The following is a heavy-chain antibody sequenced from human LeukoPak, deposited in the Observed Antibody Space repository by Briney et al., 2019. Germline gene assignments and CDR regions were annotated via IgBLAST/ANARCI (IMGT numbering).Heavy chain of an antibody. CDR1: GYTFTSHW. J-gene: IGHJ6*02. Sequence: GESLKISCKTAGYTFTSHWIGWVRQMPGKGLEWMGIIYPGDSDTRYRPSFQGQVTISADKSISTAYLQWSSLKASDTAMYYCARSYGNGMDVWGQGTTVTVSS. CDR2: IYPGDSDT. V-gene: IGHV5-51*01. D-gene: IGHD1-26*01. CDR3: ARSYGNGMDV.